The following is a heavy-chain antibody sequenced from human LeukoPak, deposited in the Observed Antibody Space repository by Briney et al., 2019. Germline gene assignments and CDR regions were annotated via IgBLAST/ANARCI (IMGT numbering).Heavy chain of an antibody. D-gene: IGHD5-18*01. Sequence: SETLSLTCTVSGGSISSSSYYWGWIRQPPGRGLEWIGSIYYSGRTYYNPSLKSRVTISVDTSKNQFALKLTSVTAAVSAVYYCASGYSYGFDFWGQGTLVTVSS. CDR1: GGSISSSSYY. CDR3: ASGYSYGFDF. J-gene: IGHJ4*02. V-gene: IGHV4-39*06. CDR2: IYYSGRT.